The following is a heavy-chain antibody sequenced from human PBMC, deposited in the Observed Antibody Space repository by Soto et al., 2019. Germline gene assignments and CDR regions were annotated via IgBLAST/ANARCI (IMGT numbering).Heavy chain of an antibody. CDR2: IIPIFGTA. V-gene: IGHV1-69*01. Sequence: QVQLVQSGAEVKKPGSSVKVSCKASGGTFSSYAISWVRQAPGQGLEWMGGIIPIFGTANYAQKFQGRVTITADESTSTAYLELSSLRSEDTAVYYCARDSGYSSSWHGGWFDPWGQGTLVTVSS. J-gene: IGHJ5*02. D-gene: IGHD6-13*01. CDR1: GGTFSSYA. CDR3: ARDSGYSSSWHGGWFDP.